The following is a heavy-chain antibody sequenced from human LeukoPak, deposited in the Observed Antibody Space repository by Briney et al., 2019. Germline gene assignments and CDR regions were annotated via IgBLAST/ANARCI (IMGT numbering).Heavy chain of an antibody. CDR2: ISSSSSYI. CDR1: GFTFSSYS. CDR3: ARSYSNHLFGMDV. V-gene: IGHV3-21*01. J-gene: IGHJ6*02. D-gene: IGHD4-11*01. Sequence: GGSLRLSCAASGFTFSSYSTNWVRQAPGKGLEWGSSISSSSSYIYYADSVKGRFTISRDNSKNTVFLQMRSVRAEDTAVYYCARSYSNHLFGMDVWGQGTTVTVTS.